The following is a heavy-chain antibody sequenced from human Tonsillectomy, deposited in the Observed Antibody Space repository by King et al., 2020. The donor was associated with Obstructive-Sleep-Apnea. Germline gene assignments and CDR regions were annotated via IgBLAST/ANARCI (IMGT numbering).Heavy chain of an antibody. V-gene: IGHV3-30*02. CDR2: IRYDGTNK. J-gene: IGHJ4*02. D-gene: IGHD3-10*01. Sequence: VQLVESGGGVVQPGGSLRLSCAASGFTFSGHGMHWVRQAPGKGLEWVGFIRYDGTNKYYADSVKGRFTISRDNSKKTRSLQVSSLRADDTAVYHCAKGDYYGSGYYIDYWGQGTLVTVSS. CDR1: GFTFSGHG. CDR3: AKGDYYGSGYYIDY.